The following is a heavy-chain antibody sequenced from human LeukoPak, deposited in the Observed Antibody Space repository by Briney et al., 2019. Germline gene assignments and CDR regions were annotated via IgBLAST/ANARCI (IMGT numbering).Heavy chain of an antibody. CDR3: ARESYCSGGSCSYGMDV. Sequence: SETLSLTCTVSGGSISSYYWSWIRQPPGQGLEWIGYIFYSGSTNYNPSLKSRVTMSVDTSKNQFSLKLSSVTAADTAVYYCARESYCSGGSCSYGMDVWGQGTTVTVSS. CDR2: IFYSGST. CDR1: GGSISSYY. V-gene: IGHV4-59*01. J-gene: IGHJ6*02. D-gene: IGHD2-15*01.